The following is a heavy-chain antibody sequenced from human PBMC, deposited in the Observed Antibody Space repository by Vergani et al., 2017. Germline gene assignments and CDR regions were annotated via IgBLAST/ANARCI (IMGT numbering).Heavy chain of an antibody. CDR1: GGSISSGGYS. J-gene: IGHJ4*02. D-gene: IGHD6-13*01. CDR2: INHSGST. CDR3: ARWEAAAGTFDY. V-gene: IGHV4-30-2*01. Sequence: QLQLQESGSGLVKPSQTLSLTCAVSGGSISSGGYSWSWIRQPPGKGLEWIGEINHSGSTNYNPSLKSRVTISVETSKNQFSLKLSSVTAADTAVYYCARWEAAAGTFDYWGQGTLVTVSS.